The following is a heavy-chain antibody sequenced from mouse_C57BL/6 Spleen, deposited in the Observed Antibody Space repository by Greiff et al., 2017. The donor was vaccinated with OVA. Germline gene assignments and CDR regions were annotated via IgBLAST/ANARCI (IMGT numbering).Heavy chain of an antibody. D-gene: IGHD2-2*01. Sequence: VQLQQSGAELAKPGASVKLSCKASGYTFTSYWMHWVKQRPGQGLEWIGYINPSSGYTKYNQKFKDKATLTAAKSSSTAYMQLSSLTSEDSAVYYWARSLSKDYGYVGYFDYWGKGTTLTVSS. V-gene: IGHV1-7*01. CDR3: ARSLSKDYGYVGYFDY. CDR1: GYTFTSYW. CDR2: INPSSGYT. J-gene: IGHJ2*01.